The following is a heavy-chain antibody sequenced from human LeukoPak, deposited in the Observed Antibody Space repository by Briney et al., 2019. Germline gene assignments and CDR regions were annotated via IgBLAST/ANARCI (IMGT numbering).Heavy chain of an antibody. CDR1: GGSIGSGSDY. D-gene: IGHD1-26*01. V-gene: IGHV4-31*03. J-gene: IGHJ4*02. CDR2: IHDSGST. Sequence: PSQTLSLTCTVSGGSIGSGSDYWSWIRQHPVKGLEWIGYIHDSGSTYYNPSLRGRVSMSLDAPDNQFSLKLTSVTAADTAVYHCARDAGEYVGGSAGHYFDYWGQGTLVTVSS. CDR3: ARDAGEYVGGSAGHYFDY.